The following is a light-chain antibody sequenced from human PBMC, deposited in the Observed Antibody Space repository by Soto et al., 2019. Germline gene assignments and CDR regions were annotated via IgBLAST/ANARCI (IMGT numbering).Light chain of an antibody. Sequence: EIVLTQSPGTLSLSPGERATLSCRASQSVSSSYLAWYQQKPGQAPGLLIYGASNRATGIPDRVSGSGSGTDFILTISRLEPEDFAVYYCQQYGTSRAFGQGTKVDIK. V-gene: IGKV3-20*01. CDR2: GAS. CDR1: QSVSSSY. CDR3: QQYGTSRA. J-gene: IGKJ1*01.